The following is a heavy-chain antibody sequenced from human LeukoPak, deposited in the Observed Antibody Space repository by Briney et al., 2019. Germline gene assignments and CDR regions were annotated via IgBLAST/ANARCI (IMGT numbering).Heavy chain of an antibody. D-gene: IGHD3-10*01. CDR1: GGSFSNYY. J-gene: IGHJ4*02. CDR2: INHGGST. Sequence: SETLSPTCAVYGGSFSNYYWSWIRQPPGKGLEWIGEINHGGSTNYNPSLKSRVTLSVGTSENHFSLKLSSVTAADTAVYYCASLLATGRYFDYWGQGTLVTVSS. V-gene: IGHV4-34*01. CDR3: ASLLATGRYFDY.